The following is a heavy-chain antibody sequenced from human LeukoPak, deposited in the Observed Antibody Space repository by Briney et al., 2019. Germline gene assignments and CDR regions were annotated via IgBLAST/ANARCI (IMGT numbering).Heavy chain of an antibody. D-gene: IGHD1-26*01. CDR3: ARYSGSYYGY. Sequence: PSETLSLTCTVSGGSISSYYWSWIRQPPGKGLEWIGYIYYSGSTNYNPSLKSRVTISVDTSKNQFSLKLSSVTAADTAVYYCARYSGSYYGYWGQGTLVTVSS. CDR1: GGSISSYY. V-gene: IGHV4-59*08. J-gene: IGHJ4*02. CDR2: IYYSGST.